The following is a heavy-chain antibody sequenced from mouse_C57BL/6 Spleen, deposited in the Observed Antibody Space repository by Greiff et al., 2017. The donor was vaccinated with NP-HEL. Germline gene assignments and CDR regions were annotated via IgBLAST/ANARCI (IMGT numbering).Heavy chain of an antibody. CDR1: GFTFSSYA. J-gene: IGHJ1*03. Sequence: EVQVVESGGGLVKPGGSLKLSCAASGFTFSSYAMSWVRQTPEKRLEWVATISDGGSYTYYPDNVKGRFTISRDNAKNNLYLQMSHLKSEDTAMYYCAREGKITTVVATRYFDVWGTGTTVTVSS. V-gene: IGHV5-4*01. CDR2: ISDGGSYT. CDR3: AREGKITTVVATRYFDV. D-gene: IGHD1-1*01.